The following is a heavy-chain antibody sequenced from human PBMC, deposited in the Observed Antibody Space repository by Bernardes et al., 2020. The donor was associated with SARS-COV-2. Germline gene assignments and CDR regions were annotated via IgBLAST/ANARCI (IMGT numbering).Heavy chain of an antibody. CDR3: ARAGGAYRGLLWFGELYYYGMDV. CDR2: ISYDGSNK. V-gene: IGHV3-30-3*01. D-gene: IGHD3-10*01. CDR1: GFTFSSYA. J-gene: IGHJ6*02. Sequence: GGSLRLSCAASGFTFSSYAMHWVRQAPGKGLEWVAVISYDGSNKYYADSVKGRFTISRDNSKNTLYLQMNSLRAEDTAVYYCARAGGAYRGLLWFGELYYYGMDVWGQGTTVTVSS.